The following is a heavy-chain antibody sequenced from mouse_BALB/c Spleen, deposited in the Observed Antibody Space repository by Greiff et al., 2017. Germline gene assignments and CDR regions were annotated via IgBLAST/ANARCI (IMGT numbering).Heavy chain of an antibody. V-gene: IGHV1-7*01. CDR2: INPSTGYT. CDR3: ARPPYGNYAMDY. CDR1: GYTFTSYW. D-gene: IGHD2-10*02. J-gene: IGHJ4*01. Sequence: VQLQQSGAELAKPGASVKMSCKASGYTFTSYWMHWVKQRPGQGLEWIGYINPSTGYTEYNQKFKDKATLTADKSSSTAYMQLSSLTSEDSAVYYCARPPYGNYAMDYWGQGTSVTVSS.